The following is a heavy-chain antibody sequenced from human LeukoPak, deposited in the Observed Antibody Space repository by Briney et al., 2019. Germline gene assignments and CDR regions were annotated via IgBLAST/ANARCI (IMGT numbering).Heavy chain of an antibody. CDR3: ARGNYYDTSGYGNYNWFDP. V-gene: IGHV1-2*02. J-gene: IGHJ5*02. CDR1: GYTFTGYY. D-gene: IGHD3-22*01. CDR2: LNPNSGGT. Sequence: GASVKVSFKASGYTFTGYYMHWVRQAPGQGLEWMGWLNPNSGGTNYAQKFQGRVTMTRDTSISTAYMELSRLRSDDTAVYYCARGNYYDTSGYGNYNWFDPWGQGTLVTVSS.